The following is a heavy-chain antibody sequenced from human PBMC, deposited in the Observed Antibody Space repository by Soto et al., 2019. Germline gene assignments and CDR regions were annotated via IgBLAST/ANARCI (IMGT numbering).Heavy chain of an antibody. J-gene: IGHJ1*01. V-gene: IGHV1-18*04. D-gene: IGHD3-22*01. CDR2: ISAYNGNT. CDR3: ARVGERYYDSSGPRAEYFQH. CDR1: GYTFTSYG. Sequence: ASVKVSCKASGYTFTSYGISWVRQAPGQGLEWMGWISAYNGNTNYAQKLQGRVTMTTDTSTSTAYMELSSLRSDDTAVYYCARVGERYYDSSGPRAEYFQHWGQGTLVTVSS.